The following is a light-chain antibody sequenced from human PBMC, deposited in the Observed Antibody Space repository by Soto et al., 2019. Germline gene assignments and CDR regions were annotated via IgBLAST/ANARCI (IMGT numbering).Light chain of an antibody. Sequence: QSALTQPASVSGSPGQSITISCTGTSSDLGDYNYVSWYQLHPGEAPKLMIYDVTNGPSGVSNRFSGSKSGNTASLTISGLQAEDETDYYCSSYTSTNTLVFGTGTKLTVL. CDR3: SSYTSTNTLV. CDR1: SSDLGDYNY. J-gene: IGLJ1*01. CDR2: DVT. V-gene: IGLV2-14*01.